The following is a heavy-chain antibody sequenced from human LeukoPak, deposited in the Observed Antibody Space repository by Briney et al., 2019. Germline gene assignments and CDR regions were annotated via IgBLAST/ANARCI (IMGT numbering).Heavy chain of an antibody. CDR1: GFTFRSYG. CDR3: ARDGFISNTWYGFLGF. V-gene: IGHV3-33*01. D-gene: IGHD6-13*01. J-gene: IGHJ4*01. Sequence: GESLKISCAGSGFTFRSYGMHWVRQAPGKGLEWVAVIWYDGGNKRYADSVKGRFTISRDNSKNTLDLQMNSLRADDTAVYYCARDGFISNTWYGFLGFWGQGTLVTVSS. CDR2: IWYDGGNK.